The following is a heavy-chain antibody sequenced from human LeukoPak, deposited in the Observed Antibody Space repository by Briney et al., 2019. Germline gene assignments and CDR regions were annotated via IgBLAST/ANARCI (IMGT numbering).Heavy chain of an antibody. J-gene: IGHJ6*02. V-gene: IGHV1-46*01. CDR3: ARTVGDSSGYYGMDV. D-gene: IGHD3-22*01. CDR1: GYTFTSYY. CDR2: INPSGGST. Sequence: ASVKVSCKASGYTFTSYYMHWVRQAPGQGLEWVGIINPSGGSTSYAQKFQGRVTMTRDTSTSTVYMELSSLRSEDTAVYYCARTVGDSSGYYGMDVWGQGTTVTVSS.